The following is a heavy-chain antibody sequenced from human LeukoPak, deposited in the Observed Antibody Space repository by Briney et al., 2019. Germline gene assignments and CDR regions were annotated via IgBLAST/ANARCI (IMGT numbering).Heavy chain of an antibody. CDR1: GFTFSNYA. Sequence: GGSLRLSCAASGFTFSNYAMSWVRQAPGKGLEWVSTISGSVGNTYYADSVRGRFTITRDNSKNTLYLQMSSLRAEDTAVYYCAKHFYDSSGRFDFWGQGTLVTVSS. CDR2: ISGSVGNT. CDR3: AKHFYDSSGRFDF. J-gene: IGHJ4*02. D-gene: IGHD3-22*01. V-gene: IGHV3-23*01.